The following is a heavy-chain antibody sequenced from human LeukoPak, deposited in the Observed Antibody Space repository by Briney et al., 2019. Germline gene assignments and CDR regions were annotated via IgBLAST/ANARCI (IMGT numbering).Heavy chain of an antibody. J-gene: IGHJ4*02. CDR1: GFTVSSNY. V-gene: IGHV3-53*01. D-gene: IGHD1-20*01. Sequence: GSLRLSCAASGFTVSSNYMSWVRQAPGKGLEWVSVIYSGGSTYYADSVKGRFTISRDNSKNTLYLQMNSLRAEDTAVYYCASTAITGYFDYWGQGTLVTVSS. CDR3: ASTAITGYFDY. CDR2: IYSGGST.